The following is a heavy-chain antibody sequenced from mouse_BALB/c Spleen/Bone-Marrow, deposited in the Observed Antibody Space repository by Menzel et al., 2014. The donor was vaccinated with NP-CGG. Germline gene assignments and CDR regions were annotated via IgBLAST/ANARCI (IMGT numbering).Heavy chain of an antibody. J-gene: IGHJ3*01. D-gene: IGHD2-4*01. CDR1: GYSITSDYA. V-gene: IGHV3-2*02. CDR3: ARGLRRFAY. CDR2: ISYSGST. Sequence: EVQLQESGPGLVKPSQSLSLTCTVTGYSITSDYAWNWIRQFPGNKLEWMGYISYSGSTSYNPSLKSRISITRDTSKNQFFLQLNSVTTEDTATYYCARGLRRFAYWGQGTLVTVSA.